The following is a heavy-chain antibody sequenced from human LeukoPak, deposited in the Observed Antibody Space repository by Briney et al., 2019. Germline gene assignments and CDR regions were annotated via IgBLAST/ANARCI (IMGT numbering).Heavy chain of an antibody. Sequence: SETLSLTCTVSGGSISSYYWSWIRQPAGKGLEWIGRIYTSGSTNYNPSLKSRVTMSVDTSKNQFSLKLSSVTAADTAVYYCARDFRFLRDYYYMDVWGKGTTVTVSS. D-gene: IGHD3-3*01. J-gene: IGHJ6*03. CDR2: IYTSGST. V-gene: IGHV4-4*07. CDR3: ARDFRFLRDYYYMDV. CDR1: GGSISSYY.